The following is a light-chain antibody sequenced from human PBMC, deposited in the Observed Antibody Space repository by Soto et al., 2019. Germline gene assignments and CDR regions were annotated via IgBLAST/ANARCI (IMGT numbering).Light chain of an antibody. CDR1: NIGSKS. Sequence: SYELTQPPSVSVAPGQTAGITCERSNIGSKSVHWYQQKPGQAPVLAVYDDSDRPSGIPERFSGYNSGNTATLTITRVEAGDAADYYCQVWESSSDHYVFGTGTKVTVL. J-gene: IGLJ1*01. CDR2: DDS. V-gene: IGLV3-21*02. CDR3: QVWESSSDHYV.